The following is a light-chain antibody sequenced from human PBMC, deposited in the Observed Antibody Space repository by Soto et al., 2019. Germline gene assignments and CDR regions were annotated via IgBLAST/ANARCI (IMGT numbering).Light chain of an antibody. CDR1: NVGSKN. CDR2: RDS. V-gene: IGLV3-9*01. J-gene: IGLJ2*01. CDR3: QVWDSNTAHVL. Sequence: SYELTQPLSVSVALGQTATISCGGANVGSKNVQWYQRKPGQAPLMVIYRDSGRPSEIPERFSGSHSGNTATLTITRAQGGDEADYYCQVWDSNTAHVLFGGGTKVTVL.